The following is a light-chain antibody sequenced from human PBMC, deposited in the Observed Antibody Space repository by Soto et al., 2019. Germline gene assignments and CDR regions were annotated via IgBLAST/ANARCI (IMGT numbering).Light chain of an antibody. CDR2: EVT. J-gene: IGLJ2*01. CDR3: SSYTGSSTTVI. Sequence: QSALTQPASVSGSPGQSITISCTGTSSDVGGYNYVSWYQQHPGKAPKLMIYEVTNRPSGVSNRFSGSKSGNVASLTISGLQAEAEADYYCSSYTGSSTTVIFGGGTKLTVL. CDR1: SSDVGGYNY. V-gene: IGLV2-14*01.